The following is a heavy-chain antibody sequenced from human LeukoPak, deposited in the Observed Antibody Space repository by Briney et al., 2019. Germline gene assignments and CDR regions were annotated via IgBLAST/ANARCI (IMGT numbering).Heavy chain of an antibody. J-gene: IGHJ6*02. CDR1: GGSISSYY. CDR2: IYYSGST. V-gene: IGHV4-59*01. D-gene: IGHD1-1*01. Sequence: SETLSLTCTVSGGSISSYYWSWIRQPPGKGLEWIGYIYYSGSTNYNPSLKSRVTISVDTSNNQFSLRLSSVTAADTAVYYCARVGGTNYYYYGMDVWGQGTTVTVSS. CDR3: ARVGGTNYYYYGMDV.